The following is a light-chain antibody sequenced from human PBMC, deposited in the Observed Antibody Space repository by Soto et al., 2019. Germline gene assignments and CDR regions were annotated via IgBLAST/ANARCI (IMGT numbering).Light chain of an antibody. J-gene: IGKJ5*01. V-gene: IGKV4-1*01. CDR2: WAS. CDR3: QHYGAAPIT. CDR1: QSVLYSSNNKNY. Sequence: DIVMTQSPDSLAVSLGERATINCKSSQSVLYSSNNKNYLAWYQQKPGQPPKLLIYWASTRESGVPDRFSGSGSGTDFTLTISRLEPADFALYYCQHYGAAPITFGQGTRLEIK.